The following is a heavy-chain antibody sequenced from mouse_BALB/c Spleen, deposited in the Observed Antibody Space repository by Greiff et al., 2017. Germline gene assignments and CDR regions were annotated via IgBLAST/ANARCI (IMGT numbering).Heavy chain of an antibody. CDR3: ARQGGAYYFDY. Sequence: EVKLMESGGDLVKPGGSLKLSCAASGFTFSSYGMSWVRQTPDKRLEWVATISSGGSYTYYPDSVKGRFTISRDNAKNTLYLQMRSLKSEDTAMYYCARQGGAYYFDYWGQGTTLTVSS. J-gene: IGHJ2*01. V-gene: IGHV5-6*01. CDR2: ISSGGSYT. CDR1: GFTFSSYG.